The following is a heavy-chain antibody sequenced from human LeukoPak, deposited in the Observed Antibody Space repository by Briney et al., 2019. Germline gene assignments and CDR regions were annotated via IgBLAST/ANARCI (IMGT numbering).Heavy chain of an antibody. Sequence: NSSETLSLTCTVSGRSISRSSYYWGWIRQPPGKGLEWIGSVSNSGSKHYNPSLKSRVTIFEDTSKNQFSLKLSSVTAADTAVYYCARLRYDILTGCFDYWGQGTLVTVSS. CDR3: ARLRYDILTGCFDY. CDR1: GRSISRSSYY. J-gene: IGHJ4*02. CDR2: VSNSGSK. D-gene: IGHD3-9*01. V-gene: IGHV4-39*01.